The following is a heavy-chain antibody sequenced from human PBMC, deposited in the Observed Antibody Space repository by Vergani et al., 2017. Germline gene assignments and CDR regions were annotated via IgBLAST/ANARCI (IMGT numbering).Heavy chain of an antibody. V-gene: IGHV4-4*07. CDR1: GGSISSYY. Sequence: QVQLQESGPGLVKPSETLSLTCTVSGGSISSYYWSWIRQPAGKGLEWIGRIYTSGSTNYNPSLKSRVTMSVDTSKNQFSLKLSSVTAADTAVYYCARVNYYDSSGYYPLDYWGQGTLVTVSS. CDR3: ARVNYYDSSGYYPLDY. J-gene: IGHJ4*02. CDR2: IYTSGST. D-gene: IGHD3-22*01.